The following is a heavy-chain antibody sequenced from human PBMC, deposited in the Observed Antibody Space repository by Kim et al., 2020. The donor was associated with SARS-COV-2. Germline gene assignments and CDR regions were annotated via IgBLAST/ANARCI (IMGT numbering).Heavy chain of an antibody. CDR3: ARDQEVAGKGYFDY. CDR1: GYTFTSYG. D-gene: IGHD6-19*01. J-gene: IGHJ4*02. Sequence: ASVKVSCKASGYTFTSYGISWVRQAPGQGLEWMGWISAYNGNTNYAQRLQGRVTITTDTSTSTAYMELRSLRSDDTAVYYCARDQEVAGKGYFDYWGQGTLVTVAS. CDR2: ISAYNGNT. V-gene: IGHV1-18*01.